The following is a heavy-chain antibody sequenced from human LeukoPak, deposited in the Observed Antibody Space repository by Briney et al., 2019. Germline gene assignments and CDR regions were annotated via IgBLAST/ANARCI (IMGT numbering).Heavy chain of an antibody. V-gene: IGHV4-59*01. CDR1: GGSISSYY. D-gene: IGHD6-6*01. CDR2: IYYSGST. J-gene: IGHJ5*02. Sequence: MTSETLSLTCTVSGGSISSYYWSWIRQPPGKGLEWIGYIYYSGSTNYNPSLKSRVTISLDTSKNQFSLKLSSVTAADTAAYYCARDPIIYSSSAGFDPWGQGTLVTVSS. CDR3: ARDPIIYSSSAGFDP.